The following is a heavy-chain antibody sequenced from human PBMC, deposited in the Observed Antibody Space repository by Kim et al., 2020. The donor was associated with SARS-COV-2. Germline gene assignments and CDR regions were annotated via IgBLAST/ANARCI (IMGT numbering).Heavy chain of an antibody. J-gene: IGHJ4*02. D-gene: IGHD3-10*01. CDR2: INHSGST. CDR3: ARRSYYYGSGSYFAYFDY. V-gene: IGHV4-34*01. CDR1: GGSFSRYY. Sequence: SETLSLTCAVYGGSFSRYYWSWIRQPPGKGLEWIGEINHSGSTNYNPSLKSRVTISVDTSKNQFSLKLSSVTAADTAVYYCARRSYYYGSGSYFAYFDYWGQGTLVTVSS.